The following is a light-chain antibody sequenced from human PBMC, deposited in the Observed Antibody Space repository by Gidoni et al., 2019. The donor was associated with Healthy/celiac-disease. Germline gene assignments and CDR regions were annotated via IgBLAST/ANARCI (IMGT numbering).Light chain of an antibody. Sequence: DIQMTQSPSTLSASVGDRVTITCRASQSISSWLAWYQQKPGNAPKLLIYKAYSLESGVPSRFSGSGSGTEFSLTISSLQPDDFATYYCQQYNSYWTFGQGTKVEIK. CDR2: KAY. CDR3: QQYNSYWT. CDR1: QSISSW. J-gene: IGKJ1*01. V-gene: IGKV1-5*03.